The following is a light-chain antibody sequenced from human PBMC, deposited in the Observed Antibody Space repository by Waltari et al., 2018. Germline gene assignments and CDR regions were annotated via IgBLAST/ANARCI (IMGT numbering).Light chain of an antibody. CDR2: WAS. CDR1: QSVLYSSNNKNY. CDR3: QQYYNSPLT. J-gene: IGKJ4*01. Sequence: DIVMTQSPDSLAVSLGERATINCKSSQSVLYSSNNKNYLAWYQQKPGTPPKVLIYWASTRESGVPDRFTGSGSGTDFTLTISSLQAEDVAVYYCQQYYNSPLTFGGGTKVEIK. V-gene: IGKV4-1*01.